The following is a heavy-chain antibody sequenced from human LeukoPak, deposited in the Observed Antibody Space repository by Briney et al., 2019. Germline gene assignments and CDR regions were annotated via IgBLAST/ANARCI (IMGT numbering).Heavy chain of an antibody. V-gene: IGHV4-34*01. Sequence: SETLSLTCAVYGGSFSGYYWSWIRQPPGKGLEWIGEINHSGSTNYNPSLKSRVTISVDTSKNQFSLKLSSVTAADTAVYYCARATRTIFGVVGNWFGPWGQGTLVTVSS. D-gene: IGHD3-3*01. CDR2: INHSGST. J-gene: IGHJ5*02. CDR3: ARATRTIFGVVGNWFGP. CDR1: GGSFSGYY.